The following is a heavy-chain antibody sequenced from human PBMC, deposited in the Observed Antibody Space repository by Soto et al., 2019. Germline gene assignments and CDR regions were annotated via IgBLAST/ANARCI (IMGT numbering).Heavy chain of an antibody. CDR1: GCSISSSNW. Sequence: SETLSLTCAFSGCSISSSNWWSWVRQPPGKGLEWIGEIYHSGSTNYNPSLKSRVTISVDTSKNQFSLKLSSVTAADTAVYYCARRYGSAIDFWGQGTLVTVSS. CDR3: ARRYGSAIDF. CDR2: IYHSGST. D-gene: IGHD1-26*01. J-gene: IGHJ4*02. V-gene: IGHV4-4*02.